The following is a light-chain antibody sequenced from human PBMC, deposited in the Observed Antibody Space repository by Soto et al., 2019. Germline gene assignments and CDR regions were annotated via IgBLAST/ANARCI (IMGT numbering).Light chain of an antibody. J-gene: IGLJ1*01. CDR3: ATWDGGLSGPFV. CDR1: NSNIGSDI. Sequence: QSVLTQPPSASGTPGQRATISCCGSNSNIGSDIVNCYQLLPGAAPEVLINTTNQRPSGVPERFSGSKSGTSASLAISGPQSEDEANSSCATWDGGLSGPFVFGTGTKGTVL. V-gene: IGLV1-44*01. CDR2: TTN.